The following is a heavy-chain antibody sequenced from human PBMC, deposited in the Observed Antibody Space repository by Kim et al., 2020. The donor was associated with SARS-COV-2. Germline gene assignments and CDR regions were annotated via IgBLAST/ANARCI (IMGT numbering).Heavy chain of an antibody. Sequence: PTYAQAVQGRFVFSLDTSGSTAYLQINSLKAEDTAVYYWARDGDYDAFDIWGQGTMVTVSS. J-gene: IGHJ3*02. D-gene: IGHD4-17*01. V-gene: IGHV7-4-1*02. CDR2: P. CDR3: ARDGDYDAFDI.